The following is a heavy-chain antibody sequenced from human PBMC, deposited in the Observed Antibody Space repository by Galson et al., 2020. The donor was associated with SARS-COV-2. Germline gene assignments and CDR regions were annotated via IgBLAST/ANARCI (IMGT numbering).Heavy chain of an antibody. D-gene: IGHD5-18*01. Sequence: SETLSLTCAVSGGSISSSNWWSWVRQPPGKGLEWIGEIYHSGSTNYNPSLKSRVTISVDKSKNQFSLKLSSVTAADTAVYYCARENTGYSDGFQGAAYYYYGMDVWGQGTTVTVSS. CDR3: ARENTGYSDGFQGAAYYYYGMDV. V-gene: IGHV4-4*02. CDR1: GGSISSSNW. J-gene: IGHJ6*02. CDR2: IYHSGST.